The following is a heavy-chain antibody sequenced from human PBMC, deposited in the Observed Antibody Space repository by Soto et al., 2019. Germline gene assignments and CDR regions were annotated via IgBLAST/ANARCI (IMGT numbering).Heavy chain of an antibody. V-gene: IGHV1-46*01. J-gene: IGHJ6*02. Sequence: GASVKVSCKASGYTFTSYYMHWVRQAPGQGLEWMGIINPSGDSTSYAQKFQGRVTMTRDTSTSTVYMELSSLRSEDTAVYYCARDILTGYWDYYYGMDVWGQGTTVTVSS. CDR3: ARDILTGYWDYYYGMDV. D-gene: IGHD3-9*01. CDR2: INPSGDST. CDR1: GYTFTSYY.